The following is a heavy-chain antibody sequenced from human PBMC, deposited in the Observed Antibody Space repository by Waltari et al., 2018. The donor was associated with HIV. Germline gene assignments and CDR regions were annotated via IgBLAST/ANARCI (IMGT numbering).Heavy chain of an antibody. CDR2: IYYSGRT. D-gene: IGHD3-9*01. Sequence: QLQLQESGPGLVKPSETLSLTCTVSGCSIRSSSYSWGLIRQPPGKGLEWIGSIYYSGRTYYNPSLKSRVTISVDTSKNQFSLKLSSVTAADTAVYYCARQGGYDILTGYYTYFDYWGQGTLVTVSS. J-gene: IGHJ4*02. V-gene: IGHV4-39*01. CDR1: GCSIRSSSYS. CDR3: ARQGGYDILTGYYTYFDY.